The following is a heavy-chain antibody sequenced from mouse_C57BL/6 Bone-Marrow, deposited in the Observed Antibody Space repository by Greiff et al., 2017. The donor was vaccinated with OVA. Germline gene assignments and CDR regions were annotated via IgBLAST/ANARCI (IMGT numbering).Heavy chain of an antibody. Sequence: EVKLVESGGGLVQPGGSLKLSCAASGFTFSDYYMYWVRQTPEKRLEWVAYISNGGGSTYYPDTVKGRFTISRDNAKNTLYLQMSRLKSEDTAMYYCARPYYDYDGGDVSYAMDYWGQGTSVTVSS. D-gene: IGHD2-4*01. J-gene: IGHJ4*01. CDR2: ISNGGGST. V-gene: IGHV5-12*01. CDR3: ARPYYDYDGGDVSYAMDY. CDR1: GFTFSDYY.